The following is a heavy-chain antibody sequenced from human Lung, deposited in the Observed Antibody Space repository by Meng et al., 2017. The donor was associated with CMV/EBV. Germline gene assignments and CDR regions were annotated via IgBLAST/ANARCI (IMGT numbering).Heavy chain of an antibody. CDR2: ISYDGSNK. J-gene: IGHJ4*02. D-gene: IGHD2-15*01. Sequence: QVQLGGSGGGVVQPGRSLRRSWASSGFTFSSYAMHWVRQAPGKGLEWVAVISYDGSNKYYADSVKGRFTISRDNSKNTLYLQMNSLRAEDMAVYYCAHGGGDCWGQGTLVTVSS. V-gene: IGHV3-30-3*01. CDR1: GFTFSSYA. CDR3: AHGGGDC.